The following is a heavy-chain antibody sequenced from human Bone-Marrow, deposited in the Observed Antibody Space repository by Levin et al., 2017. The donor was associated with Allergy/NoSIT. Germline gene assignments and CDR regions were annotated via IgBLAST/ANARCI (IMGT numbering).Heavy chain of an antibody. V-gene: IGHV2-70*04. CDR2: IDWDDDK. CDR1: GFSLRTSGMR. D-gene: IGHD2-21*01. J-gene: IGHJ3*02. Sequence: VSGPTLVKPTQTLTLTCTFSGFSLRTSGMRMNWIRQPPGKALEWLARIDWDDDKFYSTSLRTRLTISKDTSKNQVVLTMTNMEPVDTATYYCARTSMSSPQGAFDIWGQGTMVTVSS. CDR3: ARTSMSSPQGAFDI.